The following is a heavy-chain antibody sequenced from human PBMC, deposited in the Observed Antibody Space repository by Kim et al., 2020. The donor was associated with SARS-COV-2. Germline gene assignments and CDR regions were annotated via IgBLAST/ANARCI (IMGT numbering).Heavy chain of an antibody. J-gene: IGHJ6*02. CDR1: GYNFRDSW. Sequence: GESLKISCQGSGYNFRDSWIVWVRQMPGKGLEVMGIIYPGDSDTRYTPSFRGQVTISADNAISTAYLHWRSLKASDSAIYYCTRLSWGAGMIFHEEHREGRQGVDVWGQGTTVTVSS. D-gene: IGHD1-26*01. CDR2: IYPGDSDT. V-gene: IGHV5-51*01. CDR3: TRLSWGAGMIFHEEHREGRQGVDV.